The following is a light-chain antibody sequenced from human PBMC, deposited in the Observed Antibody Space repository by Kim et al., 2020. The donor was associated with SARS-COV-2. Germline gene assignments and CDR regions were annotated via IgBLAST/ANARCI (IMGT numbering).Light chain of an antibody. CDR2: KAS. V-gene: IGKV1-5*03. CDR1: QSISSS. CDR3: QQYTNYPIT. J-gene: IGKJ5*01. Sequence: DIQMTQSPSTLSASLGDRVTITCRASQSISSSLAWYQQKPGRVPNLLIYKASSLETGVPSRFSGSGSGTEFTLTISSLQPDDSATYYCQQYTNYPITFGQGARLEIK.